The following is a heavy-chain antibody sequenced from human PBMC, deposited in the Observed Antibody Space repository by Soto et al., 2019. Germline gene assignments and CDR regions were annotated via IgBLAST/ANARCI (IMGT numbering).Heavy chain of an antibody. CDR1: GFTFSSYA. Sequence: GGSLRLSCAASGFTFSSYAMHWVRQAPGKGLEWVAVISYDGSNKYYADSVKGRFTISRDNSKNTLYLQMNSLRAEDTAVYYCARGPYYYDSSGYRLDCWGQGTLVTVSS. CDR3: ARGPYYYDSSGYRLDC. J-gene: IGHJ4*02. CDR2: ISYDGSNK. D-gene: IGHD3-22*01. V-gene: IGHV3-30-3*01.